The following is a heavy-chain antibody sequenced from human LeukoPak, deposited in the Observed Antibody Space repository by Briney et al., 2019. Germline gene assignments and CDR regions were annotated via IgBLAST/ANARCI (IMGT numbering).Heavy chain of an antibody. CDR1: GGSISSYY. CDR3: ARGVSYYYMDV. J-gene: IGHJ6*03. V-gene: IGHV4-59*01. Sequence: PSETLSLTCTVSGGSISSYYWSWIRQPPGKGLEWIGYIYYSGSTNYNPSLKSRVTISVDTSKNQFSLKLSSVTAADTAVYYCARGVSYYYMDVWGKGTTVTVSS. CDR2: IYYSGST.